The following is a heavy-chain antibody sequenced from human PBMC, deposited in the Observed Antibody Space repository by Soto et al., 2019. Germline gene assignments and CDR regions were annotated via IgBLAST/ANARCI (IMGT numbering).Heavy chain of an antibody. D-gene: IGHD6-19*01. CDR1: GFTFSSYA. Sequence: EVQLLESGGGLVQPGGSLRLSCAASGFTFSSYAMSWVRQAPGKGLEWVSAISGSGGSTYYADSVKGRFTISRDNSKNTLYLQMNSLRAEDKAVYYCAKVTSSGPPYYYYYYGMDVWGQGTTVTVSS. CDR3: AKVTSSGPPYYYYYYGMDV. CDR2: ISGSGGST. V-gene: IGHV3-23*01. J-gene: IGHJ6*02.